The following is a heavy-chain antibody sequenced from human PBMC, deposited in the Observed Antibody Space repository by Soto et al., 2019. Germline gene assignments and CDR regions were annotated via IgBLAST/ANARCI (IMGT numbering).Heavy chain of an antibody. J-gene: IGHJ6*02. D-gene: IGHD3-3*01. V-gene: IGHV3-74*01. CDR3: AREYYDFWSGSLGMDV. CDR1: GFTFSSYW. Sequence: HPGGSLRLSCAASGFTFSSYWMHWVRQAPGKGLVWVSRINSDGSSTSYADSVKGRFTISRDNAKNTLYLQMNSLRAEDTAVYYCAREYYDFWSGSLGMDVWGQGTTVTVSS. CDR2: INSDGSST.